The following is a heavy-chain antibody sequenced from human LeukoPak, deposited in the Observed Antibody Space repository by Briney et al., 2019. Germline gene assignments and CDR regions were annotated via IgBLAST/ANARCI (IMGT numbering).Heavy chain of an antibody. CDR3: AKDWVLNDYGDYQGGFDY. Sequence: GGSLRLSCAASGFTFSSYGMHWVRQAPGKGLEWVAVISYDGSNKYYADSVKGRFTISRDNSKNTLYLQMNSLRAEDTAVYYCAKDWVLNDYGDYQGGFDYWGQGTLVTVSS. CDR2: ISYDGSNK. D-gene: IGHD4-17*01. J-gene: IGHJ4*02. CDR1: GFTFSSYG. V-gene: IGHV3-30*18.